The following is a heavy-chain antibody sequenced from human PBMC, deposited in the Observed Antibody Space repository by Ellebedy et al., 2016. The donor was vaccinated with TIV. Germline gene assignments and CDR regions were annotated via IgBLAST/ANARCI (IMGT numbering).Heavy chain of an antibody. CDR3: ARGEKVVAGIPPGYDI. V-gene: IGHV1-46*01. CDR1: GYTFTTYY. CDR2: INPSSDYT. J-gene: IGHJ3*02. D-gene: IGHD2-21*02. Sequence: ASVKVSCKASGYTFTTYYMYWVRQAPGQRLEWMGLINPSSDYTDYAQKFQGRVTVTSDTATSTVYMELTRLRSEDTAVYYCARGEKVVAGIPPGYDIWGQGTMVIVSS.